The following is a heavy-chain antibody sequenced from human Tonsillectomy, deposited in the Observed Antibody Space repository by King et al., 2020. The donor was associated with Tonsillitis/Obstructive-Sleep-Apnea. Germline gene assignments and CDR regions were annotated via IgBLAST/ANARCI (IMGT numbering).Heavy chain of an antibody. D-gene: IGHD3-10*01. Sequence: QLQESGPGLVKPSETLSLTCTVSGGSISSSSYYWGWIRQPPGKGLEWIGSIYYSGSTYCNPSLKSRVTISVDTSKNQFSLKLSSVTAADTAVYYCARHELITMVQGVIGAFDIWGQGTMVTVSS. CDR1: GGSISSSSYY. CDR2: IYYSGST. J-gene: IGHJ3*02. CDR3: ARHELITMVQGVIGAFDI. V-gene: IGHV4-39*01.